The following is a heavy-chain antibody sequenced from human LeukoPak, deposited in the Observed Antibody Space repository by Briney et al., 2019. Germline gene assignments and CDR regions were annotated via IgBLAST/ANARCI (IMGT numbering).Heavy chain of an antibody. CDR1: GFTFSSYG. CDR2: ISYDGSNK. CDR3: AKDDPSGIRYFDWLSPLYYYGMDV. J-gene: IGHJ6*02. V-gene: IGHV3-30*18. Sequence: GGSLRLSRAASGFTFSSYGMHWVRQAPGKGLEWVAVISYDGSNKYYADSVKGRFTISRDNSKNTLYLQMNSLRAEDTAVYYCAKDDPSGIRYFDWLSPLYYYGMDVWGQGTTVTVSS. D-gene: IGHD3-9*01.